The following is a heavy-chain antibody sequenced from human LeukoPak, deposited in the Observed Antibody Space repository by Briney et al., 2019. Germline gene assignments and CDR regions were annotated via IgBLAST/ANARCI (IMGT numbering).Heavy chain of an antibody. CDR1: GFTFGNFA. CDR3: AKGYSSGPLYYFHY. V-gene: IGHV3-23*01. CDR2: ISGSGTTT. D-gene: IGHD3-22*01. Sequence: PGGSLRLSCAASGFTFGNFAMSWVRQAPGEGLEWVSLISGSGTTTHYADSVKGRFTISRDISRNTLYLRMNNLRAEDTAVYYCAKGYSSGPLYYFHYWGQGALVTVSS. J-gene: IGHJ4*02.